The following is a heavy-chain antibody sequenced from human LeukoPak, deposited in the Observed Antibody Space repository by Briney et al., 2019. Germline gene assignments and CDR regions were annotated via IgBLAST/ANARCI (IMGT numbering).Heavy chain of an antibody. V-gene: IGHV1-18*01. J-gene: IGHJ4*02. CDR1: DYTFSSDG. CDR3: ANRGQQLYDY. Sequence: ASLKVSCKTSDYTFSSDGFTWGRQAPGKGLEWMGWINAYNGNKNYAPKFQGRVTLTTDTSTNTAYMDLRSLRSDDTAIYYCANRGQQLYDYWGQGTLVTVSS. CDR2: INAYNGNK. D-gene: IGHD2-8*01.